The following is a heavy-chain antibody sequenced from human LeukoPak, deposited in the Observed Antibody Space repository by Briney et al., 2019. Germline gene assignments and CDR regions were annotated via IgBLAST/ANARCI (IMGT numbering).Heavy chain of an antibody. J-gene: IGHJ3*02. CDR2: IYYSGST. V-gene: IGHV4-59*01. Sequence: SETLSLTCTVSGGSISPYYWSWIRQAPGKGLEWIGYIYYSGSTNYNPSLKSRVTISVDTSKNQFSLKLSSVTTADTAVYYCARDPLLWFGEEAFDIWGQGTMVTVSS. CDR1: GGSISPYY. CDR3: ARDPLLWFGEEAFDI. D-gene: IGHD3-10*01.